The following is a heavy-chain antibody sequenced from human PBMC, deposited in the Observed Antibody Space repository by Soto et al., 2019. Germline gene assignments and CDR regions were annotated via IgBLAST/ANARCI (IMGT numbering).Heavy chain of an antibody. Sequence: VGSLRLSCAASGFTFSSYAMHWVRQAPGKGLEWVAVISYDGSNKYYADSVKGRFTISRDNSKNTLYLQMNSLRAEDTAVYYCARDSEDYGDYGPLFDYWGQGPMVT. J-gene: IGHJ4*02. CDR2: ISYDGSNK. V-gene: IGHV3-30-3*01. D-gene: IGHD4-17*01. CDR3: ARDSEDYGDYGPLFDY. CDR1: GFTFSSYA.